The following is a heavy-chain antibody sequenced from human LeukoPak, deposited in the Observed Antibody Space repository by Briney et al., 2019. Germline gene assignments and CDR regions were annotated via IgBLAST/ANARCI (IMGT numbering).Heavy chain of an antibody. CDR2: VNTDGSST. CDR1: GFTLSSYW. CDR3: ARAAHDAFDI. Sequence: GGSLRLSCATSGFTLSSYWMHWVRQAPGKGLVWVSQVNTDGSSTNYADPVKGRFTISRDNAKNSLYLQMNSLRAEDTAVYYCARAAHDAFDIWGQGTMVTVSS. V-gene: IGHV3-74*01. J-gene: IGHJ3*02.